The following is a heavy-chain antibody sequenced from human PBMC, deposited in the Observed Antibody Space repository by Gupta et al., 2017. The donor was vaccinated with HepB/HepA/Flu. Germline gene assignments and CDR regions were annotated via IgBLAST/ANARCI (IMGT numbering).Heavy chain of an antibody. CDR3: VSWGSGLNY. D-gene: IGHD6-25*01. J-gene: IGHJ4*02. Sequence: EVQLVESGGGLVQPGGSLILACAASGFSLSTLWMNGVRQPPGKGLEWVANIDQNVNVKRYVESVGGRFTVSRDNAKNSLLLQMNSLRVDDTAIYYCVSWGSGLNYWGQGTLVTVSS. CDR1: GFSLSTLW. V-gene: IGHV3-7*02. CDR2: IDQNVNVK.